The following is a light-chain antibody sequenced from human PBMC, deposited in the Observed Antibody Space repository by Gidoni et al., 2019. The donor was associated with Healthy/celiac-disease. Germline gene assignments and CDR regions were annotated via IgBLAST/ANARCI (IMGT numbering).Light chain of an antibody. CDR3: QQSYSTPPIT. V-gene: IGKV1-39*01. J-gene: IGKJ5*01. CDR2: AAS. Sequence: DIQTTQSPSSLSASVGGRATINCRASQSISSYVNWYQQKPGKAPKLLIYAASSLQIGVPSRFSGSGSGTDFTLTISSLQPEDFATYYCQQSYSTPPITFGQGTRLEIK. CDR1: QSISSY.